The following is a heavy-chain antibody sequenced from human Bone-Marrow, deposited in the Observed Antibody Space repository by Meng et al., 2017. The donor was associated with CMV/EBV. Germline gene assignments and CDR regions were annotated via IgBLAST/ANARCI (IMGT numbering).Heavy chain of an antibody. CDR3: ATIYCSSTSCYPTRFDP. J-gene: IGHJ5*02. Sequence: ASVKVSCKVSGYTLTELSMHWVRQAPGKGLEWMGGFDPEDGETIYAQKFQGRVTMTEDTSTDTAYMELSSLRSEDTAVYYYATIYCSSTSCYPTRFDPWGQGTLVTVSS. CDR2: FDPEDGET. D-gene: IGHD2-2*01. V-gene: IGHV1-24*01. CDR1: GYTLTELS.